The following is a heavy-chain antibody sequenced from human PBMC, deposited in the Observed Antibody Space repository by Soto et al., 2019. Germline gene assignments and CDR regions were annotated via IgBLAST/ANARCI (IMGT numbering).Heavy chain of an antibody. CDR3: ARPIISYYDSSGYPGYYYYGMDV. V-gene: IGHV5-51*01. CDR2: IYPGDSDT. J-gene: IGHJ6*02. CDR1: GYSFTSYW. D-gene: IGHD3-22*01. Sequence: LKISCKGSGYSFTSYWIGWVRQMPGKGLEWMGIIYPGDSDTRYSPSFQGQVTISADKSISTAYLQWSSLKASDTAMYYCARPIISYYDSSGYPGYYYYGMDVWGQGTTVTVSS.